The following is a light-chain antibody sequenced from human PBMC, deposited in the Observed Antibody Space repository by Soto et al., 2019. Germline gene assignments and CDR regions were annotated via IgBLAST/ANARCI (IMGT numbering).Light chain of an antibody. V-gene: IGKV1-33*01. J-gene: IGKJ4*01. CDR3: QQYDNLFLT. CDR1: QDISNY. CDR2: DAS. Sequence: DIQMTQSPSSLSASVGDRVTITCQASQDISNYLNWYQQQPGKAPKLLIYDASNLETGVPSRFSGSGSGTDFTFTISSLQPADIATYYGQQYDNLFLTFGGGTKVEIK.